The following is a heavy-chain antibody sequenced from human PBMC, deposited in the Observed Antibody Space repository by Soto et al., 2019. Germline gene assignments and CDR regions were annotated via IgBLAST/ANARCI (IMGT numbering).Heavy chain of an antibody. D-gene: IGHD2-15*01. CDR1: GFTFSSYS. CDR3: ARVRWDIVVVVPATNYFGMDV. V-gene: IGHV3-21*03. CDR2: ISSSSSYI. Sequence: EVQLVESGGGLVKPGGSLRLSCAASGFTFSSYSMNWVGQAPGKGLEWGSSISSSSSYIYYADSVKGRFTISRYNAKNSLYLQMNSLRAEDTAVYYCARVRWDIVVVVPATNYFGMDVWGKGTTVTVSS. J-gene: IGHJ6*04.